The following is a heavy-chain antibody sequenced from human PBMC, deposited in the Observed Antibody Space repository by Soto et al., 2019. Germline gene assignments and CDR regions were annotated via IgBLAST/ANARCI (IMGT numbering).Heavy chain of an antibody. CDR2: ISSSSSNI. Sequence: EVQLVESGGGLVKPGGSLRLSCAASGFTFSSYSMNWVRQAPGKGLEWVSSISSSSSNIYYADAVKGRFTMSRDNAKNLVFLQMNSLGAEDTAVYYCGGDGGRRGGGYFDLWGRGTLVTVSS. J-gene: IGHJ2*01. V-gene: IGHV3-21*06. CDR1: GFTFSSYS. CDR3: GGDGGRRGGGYFDL. D-gene: IGHD3-16*01.